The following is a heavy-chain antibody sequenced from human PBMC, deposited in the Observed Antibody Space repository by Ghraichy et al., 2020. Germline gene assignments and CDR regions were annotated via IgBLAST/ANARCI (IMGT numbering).Heavy chain of an antibody. V-gene: IGHV4-30-4*07. CDR1: GGSISSGDYS. Sequence: SETQSLTCAVSGGSISSGDYSWSWIRQPPGRGLEWIGYIYDNSNADYDPSLKSRLTLSVDTSKNHLSLTLRSVTAADTAIYFCARSDYYDNGRGSFPKGGLDLWGQGTAVTVSS. D-gene: IGHD3-16*01. CDR3: ARSDYYDNGRGSFPKGGLDL. J-gene: IGHJ3*01. CDR2: IYDNSNA.